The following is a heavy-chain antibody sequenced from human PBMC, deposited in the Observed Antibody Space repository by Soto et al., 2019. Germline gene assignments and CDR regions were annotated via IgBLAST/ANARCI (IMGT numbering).Heavy chain of an antibody. D-gene: IGHD2-2*01. CDR1: GFTFSSYV. V-gene: IGHV3-30*18. CDR3: AKDLEGYCSSTSCYTYFGLDV. J-gene: IGHJ6*02. Sequence: PGGSLRLSCAASGFTFSSYVMQWVRQAPGKGLEWVAVISYDGSNKYYADSVKGRFTISRDNSKHTLFLQMNSLRPEDTAVYYCAKDLEGYCSSTSCYTYFGLDVWGQGTTVTVSS. CDR2: ISYDGSNK.